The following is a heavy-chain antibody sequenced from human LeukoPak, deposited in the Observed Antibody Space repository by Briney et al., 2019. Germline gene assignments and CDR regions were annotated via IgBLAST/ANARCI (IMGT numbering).Heavy chain of an antibody. V-gene: IGHV4-31*03. Sequence: PSQTLSLTCTVSGGSISSGGYYWSWIRQHPGKGLEWIGYIYYSGSTYYNPSLKSRVTISVDTSKNQFPLKLSSVTAADTAVYYCARGAQAYYYDSSGYYYAVEYYYYGMDVWGQGTTVTVS. CDR1: GGSISSGGYY. J-gene: IGHJ6*02. D-gene: IGHD3-22*01. CDR2: IYYSGST. CDR3: ARGAQAYYYDSSGYYYAVEYYYYGMDV.